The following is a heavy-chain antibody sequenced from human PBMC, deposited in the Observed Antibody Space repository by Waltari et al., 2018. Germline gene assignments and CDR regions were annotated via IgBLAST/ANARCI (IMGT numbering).Heavy chain of an antibody. V-gene: IGHV3-23*01. CDR1: GFSFGGFA. CDR3: AKAFRGYSGSYFDS. CDR2: LSGSGATT. D-gene: IGHD5-12*01. Sequence: EVQLLESGGGLVQPGGSLRLSCAASGFSFGGFAMNWVRQAPGKGVEWVSALSGSGATTYYADSVRGRFTVSRDNNRNTVYLQMNSLRAEDTAVYYCAKAFRGYSGSYFDSWGRGTLVAVSA. J-gene: IGHJ4*02.